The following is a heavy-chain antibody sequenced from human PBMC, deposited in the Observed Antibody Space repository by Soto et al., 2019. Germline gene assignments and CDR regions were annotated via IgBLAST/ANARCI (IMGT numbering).Heavy chain of an antibody. J-gene: IGHJ4*02. Sequence: SVKVSCKASGYTFTSYGISWVRQAPGQGLEWMGWISAYNGNTNYAQKLQGRVTMTTDTSTSTAYMELRSLRSDDTAVYYCATGDYYDSSGYAVDYWGQGTLVTVSS. CDR2: ISAYNGNT. V-gene: IGHV1-18*01. CDR1: GYTFTSYG. D-gene: IGHD3-22*01. CDR3: ATGDYYDSSGYAVDY.